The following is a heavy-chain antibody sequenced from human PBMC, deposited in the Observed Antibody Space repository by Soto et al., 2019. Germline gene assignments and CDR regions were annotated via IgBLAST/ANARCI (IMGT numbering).Heavy chain of an antibody. CDR2: IYYSGST. CDR1: CGSVSSGSYY. Sequence: SETLSLTCTLSCGSVSSGSYYWSWIRQPPGKGLEWIGYIYYSGSTNYNPSLKSRVTISVDTSKNQFSLKLSSVTAADTAVYYCARVWDIVATSWFDPWGQGTLVTVSS. V-gene: IGHV4-61*01. D-gene: IGHD5-12*01. CDR3: ARVWDIVATSWFDP. J-gene: IGHJ5*02.